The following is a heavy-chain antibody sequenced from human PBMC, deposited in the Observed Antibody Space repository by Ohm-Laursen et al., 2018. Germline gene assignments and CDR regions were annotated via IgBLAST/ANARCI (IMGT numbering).Heavy chain of an antibody. CDR1: GASISSEY. CDR2: IYYRGTT. CDR3: ARIESDSGGYWYFGMDV. D-gene: IGHD3-22*01. J-gene: IGHJ6*02. V-gene: IGHV4-59*01. Sequence: SETLFTCTVSGASISSEYWTWIRQPPGKGLEWIGYIYYRGTTNYNPSLKSRVTISVDTSKNQFSLKLSSVTAADTALYYCARIESDSGGYWYFGMDVWGQGTTVTVSS.